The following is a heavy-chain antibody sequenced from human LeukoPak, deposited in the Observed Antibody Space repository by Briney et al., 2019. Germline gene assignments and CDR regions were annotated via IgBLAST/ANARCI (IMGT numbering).Heavy chain of an antibody. CDR2: IHPGDSDT. J-gene: IGHJ6*02. CDR3: AGHNYSGSYYGMDV. Sequence: GESLQISCKGSGYSFPNYWVGWVRQMPGKGLEWMGIIHPGDSDTRYSPSFQGQVTISADKSICTAYLQWSSLKASDTAMYYCAGHNYSGSYYGMDVWGQGTTVTVSS. V-gene: IGHV5-51*01. D-gene: IGHD1-26*01. CDR1: GYSFPNYW.